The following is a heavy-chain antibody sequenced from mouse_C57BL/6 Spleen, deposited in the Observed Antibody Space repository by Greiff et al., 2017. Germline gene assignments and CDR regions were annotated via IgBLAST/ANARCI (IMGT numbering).Heavy chain of an antibody. CDR2: INYDGSST. D-gene: IGHD1-1*01. CDR1: GFTFSDYY. V-gene: IGHV5-16*01. CDR3: ARERYYYGLDY. Sequence: EVKLVESEGGLVQPGSSMKLSCTASGFTFSDYYMAWVRQVPEKGLEWVANINYDGSSTYYLDSLKSRFIISRDNAKNILYLQMSSLKSEDTATYYCARERYYYGLDYWGQGTTLTVSS. J-gene: IGHJ2*01.